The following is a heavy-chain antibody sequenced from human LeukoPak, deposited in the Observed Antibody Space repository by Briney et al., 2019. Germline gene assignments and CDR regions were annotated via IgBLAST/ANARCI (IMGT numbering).Heavy chain of an antibody. J-gene: IGHJ4*02. CDR2: IIPIFGTA. CDR1: GGTFSSYA. Sequence: SVKVSCKASGGTFSSYAISWVQQAPGQGLEWMGGIIPIFGTANYAQKFQGRVTITADESTSTAYMELSSLRSEDTAVYYCARVGTTTGYYFDYWGQGTLVTVSS. CDR3: ARVGTTTGYYFDY. V-gene: IGHV1-69*13. D-gene: IGHD1-7*01.